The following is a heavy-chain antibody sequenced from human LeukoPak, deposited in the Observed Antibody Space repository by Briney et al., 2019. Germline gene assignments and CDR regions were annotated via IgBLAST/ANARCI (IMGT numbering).Heavy chain of an antibody. CDR3: ARVKGWLVRGDAFDI. CDR2: IYYSGST. CDR1: GGSIRSSSYY. V-gene: IGHV4-39*07. J-gene: IGHJ3*02. D-gene: IGHD6-19*01. Sequence: SETLSLTCTVSGGSIRSSSYYWGWIRQPPGKGLEWIGSIYYSGSTYYNPSLKSRVTISVDTSKNQFSLKLSSMTAADTAVYYCARVKGWLVRGDAFDIWGQGTMVTVSS.